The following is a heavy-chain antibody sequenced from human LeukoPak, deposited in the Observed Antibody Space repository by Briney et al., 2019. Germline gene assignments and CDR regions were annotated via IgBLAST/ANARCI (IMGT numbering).Heavy chain of an antibody. CDR2: IKPDGSEK. CDR3: ARLAAGSDYFDS. J-gene: IGHJ4*02. Sequence: GGSLRLSCAASGFPFTRYWMSWVRQAPGKGLEWVANIKPDGSEKHYVDSAKGRFTISRDNAKNSLYLQMNGLRAEDTAVYYCARLAAGSDYFDSWGQGTLVTVSS. D-gene: IGHD6-13*01. V-gene: IGHV3-7*04. CDR1: GFPFTRYW.